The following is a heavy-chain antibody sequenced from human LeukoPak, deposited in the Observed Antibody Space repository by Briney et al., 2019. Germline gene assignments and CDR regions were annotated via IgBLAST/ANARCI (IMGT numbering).Heavy chain of an antibody. Sequence: PSETLSLTCAAYGGSFSGYYWSWIRQPPGKGLEWIGEINHSGSTNYNPSLKSRVTISVDTSKNQFSLKLSSVTAADTAVYYCARTYSSSSLRYYYYGMDVWGQGTTVTVSS. CDR3: ARTYSSSSLRYYYYGMDV. V-gene: IGHV4-34*01. D-gene: IGHD6-6*01. CDR1: GGSFSGYY. J-gene: IGHJ6*02. CDR2: INHSGST.